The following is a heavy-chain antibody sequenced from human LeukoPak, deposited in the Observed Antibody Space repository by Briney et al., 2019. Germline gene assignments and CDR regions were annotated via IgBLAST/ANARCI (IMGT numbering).Heavy chain of an antibody. D-gene: IGHD3-22*01. CDR3: VKMGTYYYDSSGSNY. CDR2: ITTRSGST. Sequence: GGSLRLSCAASGFTFSSYAMSWVRQAPGKGLEWVSTITTRSGSTYYSDSVKGRFTISRDNSKNTLYLQMSSLRAEDTAVYYCVKMGTYYYDSSGSNYWGQGTLVTVSS. V-gene: IGHV3-23*01. J-gene: IGHJ4*02. CDR1: GFTFSSYA.